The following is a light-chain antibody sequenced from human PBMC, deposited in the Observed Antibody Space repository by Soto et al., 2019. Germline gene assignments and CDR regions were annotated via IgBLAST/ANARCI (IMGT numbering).Light chain of an antibody. CDR2: EDD. CDR1: SGDVGNYNL. V-gene: IGLV2-23*01. CDR3: FSYLGSSTV. J-gene: IGLJ7*01. Sequence: QSALTQPASVSGSPGQSITISCNGVSGDVGNYNLVSWYQQHPAKAPKLIIYEDDKRPSGVSNRFSGSKSGDTASLTISGLQSEDEAAYYCFSYLGSSTVFGGGTQLTVL.